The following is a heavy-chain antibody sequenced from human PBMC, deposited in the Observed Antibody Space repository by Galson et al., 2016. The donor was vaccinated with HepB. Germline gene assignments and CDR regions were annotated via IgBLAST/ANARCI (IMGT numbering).Heavy chain of an antibody. Sequence: SVKVSCKASGGTFSSSVINWVRQAPGQGLEWMGGIIPIFGTAHYAQKFQARVTITADKSTSTVYMELSSLRSEDTAVYYCARDGGRYCSSTSCSVVGFDPWGQGTLVTVSS. CDR1: GGTFSSSV. V-gene: IGHV1-69*06. CDR3: ARDGGRYCSSTSCSVVGFDP. D-gene: IGHD2-2*01. J-gene: IGHJ5*02. CDR2: IIPIFGTA.